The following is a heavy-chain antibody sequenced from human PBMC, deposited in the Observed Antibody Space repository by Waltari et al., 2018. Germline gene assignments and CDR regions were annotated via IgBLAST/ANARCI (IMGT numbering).Heavy chain of an antibody. V-gene: IGHV4-38-2*02. CDR1: GYSISSGYY. J-gene: IGHJ4*02. Sequence: QVQLQESGPGLVKPSETLSLTCTVSGYSISSGYYWGWIRQPPGKGLEWIGSIYHSGSTYYNPSLKSRVTISVDTSKNQCSLKLSSVTAADTAVYYCARAYVGAPNHYFDYWGQGTLVTVSS. D-gene: IGHD1-26*01. CDR3: ARAYVGAPNHYFDY. CDR2: IYHSGST.